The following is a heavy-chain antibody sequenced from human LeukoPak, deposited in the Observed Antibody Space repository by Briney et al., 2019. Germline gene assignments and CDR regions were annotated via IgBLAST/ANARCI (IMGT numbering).Heavy chain of an antibody. Sequence: PGGSLRPSCAASGFTFSSYAMHWVRQIPGKGLEWVAFIWYDGINKHYADSVKGRFTISRDNSKNTVFLQMNSLRADDTAIYYCAKDSGTYLSYQHVFDYWGQGTLVTVSS. J-gene: IGHJ4*02. CDR1: GFTFSSYA. CDR2: IWYDGINK. CDR3: AKDSGTYLSYQHVFDY. D-gene: IGHD1-26*01. V-gene: IGHV3-30*02.